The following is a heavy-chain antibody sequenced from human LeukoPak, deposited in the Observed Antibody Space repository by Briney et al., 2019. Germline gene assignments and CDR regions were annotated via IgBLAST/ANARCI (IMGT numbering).Heavy chain of an antibody. J-gene: IGHJ4*02. CDR3: ASPKDDSYGFDY. CDR2: IYHSGST. Sequence: PSETLSLTCTVSGGSISSGGYYWSWIRQPPGKGLEWIGYIYHSGSTNYNPSLKSRVTISVDTSKNQFSLKLSSVTAADTAVYYCASPKDDSYGFDYWGQGTLVTVSS. V-gene: IGHV4-61*08. CDR1: GGSISSGGYY. D-gene: IGHD5-18*01.